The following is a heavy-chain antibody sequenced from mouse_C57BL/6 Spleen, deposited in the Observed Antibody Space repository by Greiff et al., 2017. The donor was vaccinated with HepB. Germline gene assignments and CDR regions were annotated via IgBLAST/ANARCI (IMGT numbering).Heavy chain of an antibody. Sequence: VKLQESGAELVKPGASVKISCKASGYAFSSYWMNWVKQRPGKGLEWIGQIYPGDGDTNYNGKFKGKATLTADKSSSTAYMQLSSLTSEDSAVYFCARYDYSRFYAMDYWGQGTSVTVSS. J-gene: IGHJ4*01. CDR3: ARYDYSRFYAMDY. CDR2: IYPGDGDT. CDR1: GYAFSSYW. V-gene: IGHV1-80*01. D-gene: IGHD2-12*01.